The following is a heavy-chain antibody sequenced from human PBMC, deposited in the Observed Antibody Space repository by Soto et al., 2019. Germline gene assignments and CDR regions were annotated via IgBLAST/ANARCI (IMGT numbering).Heavy chain of an antibody. J-gene: IGHJ6*02. D-gene: IGHD3-16*01. Sequence: SKTLSLTCAVYGGSFSGYYWSWIRQPPGKGLEWIGEINHSGSTNYNPSLKSRVTISVDTSKNQFSLKLSSVTAADTAVYYCARGLSYALHYYYYGMDVWGQGTTVTFSS. CDR2: INHSGST. V-gene: IGHV4-34*01. CDR1: GGSFSGYY. CDR3: ARGLSYALHYYYYGMDV.